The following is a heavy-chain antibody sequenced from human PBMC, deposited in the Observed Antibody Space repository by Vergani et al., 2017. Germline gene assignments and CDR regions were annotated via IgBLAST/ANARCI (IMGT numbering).Heavy chain of an antibody. D-gene: IGHD3-10*01. Sequence: QVKLQESGPGLVKPSETLSLTCAVSGYSISSGTYWGWFRQHPGEGLEWIVSIYHSGSTNYHPSLKSRVTISVDTSKNQFSLKLSSVTAADTAVYYCTRPFYFYGSGSLDWYLVLWGRGTRVTVPS. V-gene: IGHV4-38-2*01. CDR2: IYHSGST. CDR3: TRPFYFYGSGSLDWYLVL. CDR1: GYSISSGTY. J-gene: IGHJ2*01.